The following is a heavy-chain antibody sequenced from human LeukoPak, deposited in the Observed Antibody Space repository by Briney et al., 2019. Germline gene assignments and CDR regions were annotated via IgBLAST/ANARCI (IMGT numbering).Heavy chain of an antibody. V-gene: IGHV4-39*07. CDR2: IYYSGST. CDR1: GGSISSSSYY. Sequence: SETLSLTCTVSGGSISSSSYYWGWIRQPPGKGLEWIGSIYYSGSTYYNPSLKSRVTISVDTSKNRFSLKLSSVTAADTAVYYCARMHRTTSVVTPGGHDAFDIWGQGTMVTVSS. J-gene: IGHJ3*02. D-gene: IGHD4-23*01. CDR3: ARMHRTTSVVTPGGHDAFDI.